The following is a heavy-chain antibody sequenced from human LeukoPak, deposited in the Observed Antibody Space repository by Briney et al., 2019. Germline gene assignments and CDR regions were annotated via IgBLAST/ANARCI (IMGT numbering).Heavy chain of an antibody. CDR3: ARETLITMVRGVIGL. CDR2: IYSGGST. V-gene: IGHV3-66*01. CDR1: GFTVSSNY. Sequence: GGSLRLSCAASGFTVSSNYMSWVRQAPGKGLEWDSVIYSGGSTYYADSVKGRFTISRDNSKNTLYLQMNSLRAEDTAVYYCARETLITMVRGVIGLWGQGTLVTVSS. D-gene: IGHD3-10*01. J-gene: IGHJ4*02.